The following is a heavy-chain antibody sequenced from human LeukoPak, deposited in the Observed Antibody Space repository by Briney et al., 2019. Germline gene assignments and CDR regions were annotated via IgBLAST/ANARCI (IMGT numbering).Heavy chain of an antibody. CDR3: ARASSGSVLFYFDF. V-gene: IGHV3-30*01. J-gene: IGHJ4*02. Sequence: GRSLRLPCAASGFTFSSYATHWVRQAPGKGLEWVAAISFDGSDTYYADPVKGRFTVSRDKYKNMLYVQMNSLRPEDTAVYYCARASSGSVLFYFDFWGRGTLVTVSS. D-gene: IGHD1-26*01. CDR2: ISFDGSDT. CDR1: GFTFSSYA.